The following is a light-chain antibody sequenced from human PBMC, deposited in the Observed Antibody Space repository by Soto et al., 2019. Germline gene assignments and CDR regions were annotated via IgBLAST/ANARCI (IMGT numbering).Light chain of an antibody. Sequence: SQSISSDHLAWYQQRPGQSPRLLIYGASSRTTGVPDRFSGSGYGTEFTLAISCLQSGEFAVYICQHYSKSAWRFARGTKVDIK. V-gene: IGKV3-20*01. CDR3: QHYSKSAWR. CDR2: GAS. CDR1: QSISSDH. J-gene: IGKJ1*01.